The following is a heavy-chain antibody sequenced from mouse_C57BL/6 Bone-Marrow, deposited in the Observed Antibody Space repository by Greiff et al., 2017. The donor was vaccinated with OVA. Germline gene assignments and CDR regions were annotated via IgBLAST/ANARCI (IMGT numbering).Heavy chain of an antibody. CDR1: GFSFNTYA. CDR3: VRPLNWEESDWYFDV. V-gene: IGHV10-1*01. J-gene: IGHJ1*03. Sequence: EVMLVESGGGLVQPKGSLKLSCAASGFSFNTYAMNWVRQAPGKGLEWVARIRSKSNNYATYYADSVKDRFTISRDDSESMLYLQMNNLKTEDTAMYYCVRPLNWEESDWYFDVWGTGTTVTVSS. D-gene: IGHD4-1*02. CDR2: IRSKSNNYAT.